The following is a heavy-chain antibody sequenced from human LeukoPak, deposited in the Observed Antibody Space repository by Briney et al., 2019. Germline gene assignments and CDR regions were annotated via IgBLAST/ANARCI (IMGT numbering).Heavy chain of an antibody. CDR3: ARVSYYYGSEAPYYFDY. Sequence: SVKVSCKASVGTFSSYAISWVRQAPGQGLEWMGRIIPIFGTANYAQKFQGRVTITTDESTSTAYMELSSLRSEDTAVYYCARVSYYYGSEAPYYFDYWGQGTLVTVSS. CDR1: VGTFSSYA. V-gene: IGHV1-69*05. CDR2: IIPIFGTA. D-gene: IGHD3-10*01. J-gene: IGHJ4*02.